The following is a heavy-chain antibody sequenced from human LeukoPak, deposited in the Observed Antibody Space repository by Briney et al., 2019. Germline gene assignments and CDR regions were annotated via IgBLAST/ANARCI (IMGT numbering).Heavy chain of an antibody. CDR2: ISSSSSYI. CDR1: GFTFSSYS. Sequence: PGGSLRLSCAASGFTFSSYSMNSVRQAPGKGLEWVSSISSSSSYIYYADSVKGRFSISRDNAKKSLYLQMNSLRAEDTAVYYCARDPIYAPPPLAAFDIWGQGTLVTVSS. J-gene: IGHJ3*02. CDR3: ARDPIYAPPPLAAFDI. V-gene: IGHV3-21*01. D-gene: IGHD3-16*01.